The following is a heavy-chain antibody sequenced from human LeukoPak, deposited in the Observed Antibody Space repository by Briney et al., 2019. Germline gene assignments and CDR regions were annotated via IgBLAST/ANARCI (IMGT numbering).Heavy chain of an antibody. D-gene: IGHD1-26*01. J-gene: IGHJ4*02. Sequence: PGGSLRLSCAASGFTFSSYAMSWVRQAPGKGLEWVSAISGSGGSTYYADSVKGRFTISRDNSKNTLYLQMNSLRAEDTAVYYCAKHRAPSIVGATIAPHFDYWGQGTLVTVSS. CDR2: ISGSGGST. V-gene: IGHV3-23*01. CDR1: GFTFSSYA. CDR3: AKHRAPSIVGATIAPHFDY.